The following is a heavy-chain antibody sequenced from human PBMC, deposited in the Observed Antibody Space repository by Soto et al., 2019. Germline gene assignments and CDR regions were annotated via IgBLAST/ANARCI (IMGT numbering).Heavy chain of an antibody. CDR2: IWYDGSNK. Sequence: PGGSLRLSCAASGFTFSSYGMHWVRQAPGKGLEWVPVIWYDGSNKYYADSVKGRFTISRDNSKNTLYLQMNSLRAEDTAVYYCARELPGYSSGWSDYYYGMDVWGQGTTVTVSS. D-gene: IGHD6-19*01. CDR1: GFTFSSYG. J-gene: IGHJ6*02. CDR3: ARELPGYSSGWSDYYYGMDV. V-gene: IGHV3-33*01.